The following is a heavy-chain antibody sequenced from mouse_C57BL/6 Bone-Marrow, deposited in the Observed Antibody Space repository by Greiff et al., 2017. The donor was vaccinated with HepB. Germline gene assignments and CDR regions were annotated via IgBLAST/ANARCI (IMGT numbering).Heavy chain of an antibody. V-gene: IGHV5-9-1*02. D-gene: IGHD3-2*02. CDR2: ISSGGDYI. Sequence: EVKLVESGEGLVKPGGSLKLSCAASGFTFSSYAMSWARQTPEKRPEWVAYISSGGDYIYYADTVKGRFTISRDNARNTLYLQMSSLKSEDTAMYYCTRDEDSSGYFDYWGQGTTLTVSS. CDR3: TRDEDSSGYFDY. J-gene: IGHJ2*01. CDR1: GFTFSSYA.